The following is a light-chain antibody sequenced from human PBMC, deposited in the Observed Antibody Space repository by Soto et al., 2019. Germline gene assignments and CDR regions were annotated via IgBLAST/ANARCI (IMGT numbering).Light chain of an antibody. CDR1: SSDVGGSGL. Sequence: QSALTQPASVSGSPAQSVTISCTGSSSDVGGSGLVSWYQFHPGKAPKLLIFEGFKRPSGVSNRFSGSKSGSTASLTISGLQTEDEDDYYCCSYAGRSTWDVVFGGGTQLTVL. CDR3: CSYAGRSTWDVV. V-gene: IGLV2-23*01. J-gene: IGLJ2*01. CDR2: EGF.